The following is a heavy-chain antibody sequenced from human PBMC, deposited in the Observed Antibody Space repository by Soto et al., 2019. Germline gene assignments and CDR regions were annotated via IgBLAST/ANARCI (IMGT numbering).Heavy chain of an antibody. D-gene: IGHD6-6*01. CDR1: EFTFSTYA. V-gene: IGHV3-23*01. J-gene: IGHJ2*01. CDR3: ATTWLPSITDPAPRFDY. CDR2: ISDSGDLT. Sequence: GGSLRLSCAASEFTFSTYAMTWVRQAPGRGLEWVATISDSGDLTYYADSVKGRFTISRDNSRNTLYLQMSNLRDEDTAVYYYATTWLPSITDPAPRFDYWGRGTMVTVSS.